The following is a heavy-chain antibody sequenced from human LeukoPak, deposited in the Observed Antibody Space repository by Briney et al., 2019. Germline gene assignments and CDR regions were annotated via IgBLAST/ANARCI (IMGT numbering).Heavy chain of an antibody. CDR2: IYYSGST. Sequence: SETLSLTCTVSGGSVSSGSYYWSWIRQPPGKGLEWIGYIYYSGSTNYNPSLKSRVTISVDTSKNQFSLKLSSVTAADTAVYYCARCPARYGYAIDYWGQGTLVTVSS. V-gene: IGHV4-61*01. CDR1: GGSVSSGSYY. D-gene: IGHD5-18*01. CDR3: ARCPARYGYAIDY. J-gene: IGHJ4*02.